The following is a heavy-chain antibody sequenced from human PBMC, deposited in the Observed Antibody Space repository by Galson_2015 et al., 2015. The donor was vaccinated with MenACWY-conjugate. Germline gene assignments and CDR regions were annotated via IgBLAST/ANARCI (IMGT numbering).Heavy chain of an antibody. CDR1: GFTVSSNY. CDR3: ARVRGVGDYHFDY. D-gene: IGHD4-17*01. J-gene: IGHJ4*02. Sequence: SLRLSCAASGFTVSSNYMSWVRQAPGKGLEWVSVIYSGGSTYYADSVKGRFTISRHNSKNTLYLQMNSLRAEDTAAYYCARVRGVGDYHFDYWGQGTLVTVSS. CDR2: IYSGGST. V-gene: IGHV3-53*04.